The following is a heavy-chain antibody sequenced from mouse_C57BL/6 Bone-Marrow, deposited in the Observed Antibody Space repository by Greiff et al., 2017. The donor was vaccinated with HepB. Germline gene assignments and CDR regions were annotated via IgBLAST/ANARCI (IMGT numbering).Heavy chain of an antibody. J-gene: IGHJ1*03. CDR3: ARPPYYGSSYWYFDV. Sequence: QVQLQQSGAELARPGASVKLSCKASGYTFTSYGISWVKQRTGQGLEWIGEIYPRSGNTYYNEKFKGKATLTADKSSSTAYMELRSLTFEDSAVYFCARPPYYGSSYWYFDVWGTGTTVTVSS. CDR1: GYTFTSYG. V-gene: IGHV1-81*01. CDR2: IYPRSGNT. D-gene: IGHD1-1*01.